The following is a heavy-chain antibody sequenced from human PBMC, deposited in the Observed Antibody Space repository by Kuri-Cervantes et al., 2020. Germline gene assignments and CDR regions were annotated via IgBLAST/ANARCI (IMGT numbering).Heavy chain of an antibody. CDR2: ISYDGSNK. Sequence: GGSLRLSCAASGFTVSSNYMSWVRQAPGKGLEWVAVISYDGSNKYYADSVKGRFTISRDNSKNTLYLQMNSLRAEDTAVYYCAKDRSGNYYAMDVWGQGTTVTVSS. D-gene: IGHD6-19*01. J-gene: IGHJ6*02. CDR1: GFTVSSNY. CDR3: AKDRSGNYYAMDV. V-gene: IGHV3-30*18.